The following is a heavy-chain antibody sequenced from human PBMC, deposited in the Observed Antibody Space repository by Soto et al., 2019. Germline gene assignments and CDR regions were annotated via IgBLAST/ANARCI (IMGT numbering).Heavy chain of an antibody. V-gene: IGHV3-23*01. CDR3: AKEMAAAGTFDY. CDR2: IRGSGGGT. Sequence: EVQLLESGGGLVQPGGSLRLSCAASGFTFSSYAMSWVRQAPGKGLAWVSTIRGSGGGTYYADSVKGRFTISRDNSKNTLYLQMNSLRAEDTAVYYCAKEMAAAGTFDYWGQGTLVTVSS. D-gene: IGHD6-13*01. J-gene: IGHJ4*02. CDR1: GFTFSSYA.